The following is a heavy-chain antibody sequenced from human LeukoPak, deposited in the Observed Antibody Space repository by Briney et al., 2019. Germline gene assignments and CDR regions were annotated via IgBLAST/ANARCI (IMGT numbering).Heavy chain of an antibody. CDR2: ISAYNGNT. CDR1: GYTFTSYG. D-gene: IGHD2-2*01. CDR3: ARVGSPLSYCSSTSCCSFDY. Sequence: ASVKVSCKASGYTFTSYGISWVRQAPGQGLEWMGWISAYNGNTNYAQKLQGRVTMTTDTSTSTAYMELRSLRSDDTAVYYCARVGSPLSYCSSTSCCSFDYWGQGTLVTVSS. J-gene: IGHJ4*02. V-gene: IGHV1-18*01.